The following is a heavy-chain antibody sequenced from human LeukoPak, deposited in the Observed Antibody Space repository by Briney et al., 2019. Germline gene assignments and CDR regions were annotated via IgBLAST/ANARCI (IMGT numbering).Heavy chain of an antibody. D-gene: IGHD6-19*01. CDR1: GFTFSSYW. Sequence: GGSLRLSCAASGFTFSSYWMHWVRQAPGKGLVWVSRINSDGSSTNYADSVKGRFTISRDNAKNSLYLQMNSLRAEDTAVYYCARGAQQWLAQADYYYGMDVWGKGTTVTVSS. V-gene: IGHV3-74*01. CDR3: ARGAQQWLAQADYYYGMDV. CDR2: INSDGSST. J-gene: IGHJ6*04.